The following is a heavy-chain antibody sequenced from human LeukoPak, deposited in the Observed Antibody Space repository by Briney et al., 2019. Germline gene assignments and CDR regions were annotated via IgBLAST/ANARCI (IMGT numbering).Heavy chain of an antibody. CDR2: IYYGGST. V-gene: IGHV4-59*01. D-gene: IGHD6-13*01. J-gene: IGHJ4*02. CDR1: GGSISSYY. Sequence: SETLSLTCTVSGGSISSYYWSWIRQPPGKGLEWIGYIYYGGSTNYNPSLKSRVTISVDTSKNQFSLKLSSVTAADTAVYYCASYGAKGGYYYDYWGQGTLVTVSS. CDR3: ASYGAKGGYYYDY.